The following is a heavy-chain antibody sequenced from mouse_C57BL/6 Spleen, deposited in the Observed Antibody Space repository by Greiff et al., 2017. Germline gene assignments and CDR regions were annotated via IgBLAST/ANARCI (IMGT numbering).Heavy chain of an antibody. Sequence: QVQLQQSGAELVQPGASVKISCTASGYAFSSYWLNWVKQRPGKGLEWIGDINTNNGGNRSNQKFKGKATVTVDKSSSPAYMELRSLTSEDSAVYYCARRTRYYGSSYDYWGQGTTLTVSS. CDR2: INTNNGGN. D-gene: IGHD1-1*01. J-gene: IGHJ2*01. CDR1: GYAFSSYW. V-gene: IGHV1-80*01. CDR3: ARRTRYYGSSYDY.